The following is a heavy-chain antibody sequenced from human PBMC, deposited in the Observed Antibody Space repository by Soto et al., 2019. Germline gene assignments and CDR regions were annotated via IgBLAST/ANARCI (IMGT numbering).Heavy chain of an antibody. CDR2: ISTYNGNA. J-gene: IGHJ2*01. D-gene: IGHD3-22*01. V-gene: IGHV1-18*01. CDR1: GYTFTSYG. Sequence: QVQLVQSGAEVKKPGASVKVSCKAFGYTFTSYGISWVRQAPGQGLEWMGWISTYNGNANYAQNLQGRVTMTTDTSTSTAYMELRSLRSDDTAVYYCARDVDYYDSGGFYMLRYFDLWGRGTLVTVSS. CDR3: ARDVDYYDSGGFYMLRYFDL.